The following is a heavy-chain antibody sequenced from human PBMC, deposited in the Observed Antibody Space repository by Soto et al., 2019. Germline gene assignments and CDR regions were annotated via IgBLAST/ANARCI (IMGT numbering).Heavy chain of an antibody. CDR3: ARGRYGDY. CDR1: GYAFTTYG. V-gene: IGHV1-18*01. D-gene: IGHD1-1*01. J-gene: IGHJ4*02. CDR2: ISAHNGNT. Sequence: QVHLVQSGAEVKKPGASVKVSCKGSGYAFTTYGITWVRQAPGQGLEWMGWISAHNGNTNYAHKLQGRVTVTRDTSTSTAYMELRSLRSDDTAVSYCARGRYGDYWGQGALVTVSS.